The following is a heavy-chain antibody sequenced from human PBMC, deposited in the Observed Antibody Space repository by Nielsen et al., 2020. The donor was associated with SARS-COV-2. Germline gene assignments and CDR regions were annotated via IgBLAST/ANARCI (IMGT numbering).Heavy chain of an antibody. J-gene: IGHJ5*02. CDR3: ARGQDDYGDYWFDP. CDR1: GYTFTSYA. CDR2: INTNTGNP. V-gene: IGHV7-4-1*02. Sequence: ASVKVSCKASGYTFTSYAMNWVRQAPGQGLEWMGWINTNTGNPTYAQGFTGRFVFSLDTSVSTAYLQISSLKAEDTAVYYCARGQDDYGDYWFDPWGQGTLVTVFS. D-gene: IGHD4-17*01.